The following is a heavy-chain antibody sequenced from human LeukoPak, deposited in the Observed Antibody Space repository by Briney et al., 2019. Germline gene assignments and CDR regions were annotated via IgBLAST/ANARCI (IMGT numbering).Heavy chain of an antibody. CDR1: GGSISSSSYY. J-gene: IGHJ6*03. D-gene: IGHD3-10*01. V-gene: IGHV4-39*07. CDR2: IYYSGST. Sequence: SETLSLTCTVSGGSISSSSYYWGWIRQSPGKGLEWIGSIYYSGSTYYNASLKSRVTISVDTSKNQFSLKLSSVTAADTAVYYCARAVGKAITMVRGVIISGYYYYYMDVWGKGTTVTVSS. CDR3: ARAVGKAITMVRGVIISGYYYYYMDV.